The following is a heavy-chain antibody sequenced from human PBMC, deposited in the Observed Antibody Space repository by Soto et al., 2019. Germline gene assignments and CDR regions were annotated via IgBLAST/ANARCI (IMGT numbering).Heavy chain of an antibody. J-gene: IGHJ4*02. D-gene: IGHD1-26*01. CDR2: IIPIFGTA. CDR3: ARDGGRHSGGIDY. Sequence: QVQLVQSGTEVKKPGSSVKVSCKASGGTFSSYSINWVRQAPGQGLEWMGEIIPIFGTANYAQKFQGRVTITADESTSTTYMELSSLRSEDTAVYYCARDGGRHSGGIDYWGQGTLVTVSS. V-gene: IGHV1-69*01. CDR1: GGTFSSYS.